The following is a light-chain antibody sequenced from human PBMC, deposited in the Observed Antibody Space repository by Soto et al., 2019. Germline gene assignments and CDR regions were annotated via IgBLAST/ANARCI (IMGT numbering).Light chain of an antibody. CDR2: GAS. J-gene: IGKJ1*01. CDR1: QSVGSD. CDR3: QQYLDWTRT. Sequence: VMTQSPATLSVSPGARATLSCRASQSVGSDLVWYRQKPGQAPRLLIYGASNRATGVPDRFSGSGSGTVFTLTISSLQSDDFAGYYCQQYLDWTRTFGQGTKVEIK. V-gene: IGKV3-15*01.